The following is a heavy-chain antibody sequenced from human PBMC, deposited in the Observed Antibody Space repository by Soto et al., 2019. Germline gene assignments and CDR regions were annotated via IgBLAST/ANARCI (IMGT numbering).Heavy chain of an antibody. CDR3: ARIPHYDFWSGYYFTYYYYGMDV. CDR1: GGSISSGDYY. J-gene: IGHJ6*04. Sequence: LSLTCTVSGGSISSGDYYWSWIRQPPGKGLEWIGYIYYSGSTYYNPSLKSRVTISVDTSKNQFSLKLSSVTAADTAVYYCARIPHYDFWSGYYFTYYYYGMDVWREGTTVTVSS. CDR2: IYYSGST. V-gene: IGHV4-30-4*01. D-gene: IGHD3-3*01.